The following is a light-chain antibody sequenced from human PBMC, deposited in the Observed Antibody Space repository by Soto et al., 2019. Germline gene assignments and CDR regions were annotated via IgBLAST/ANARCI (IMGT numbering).Light chain of an antibody. Sequence: EIVLTQTPATLSLSPGERATVSCRAGQSVSSYLAWYQQKPGQAPRLLIYGASNRATGIPDRFSGSGSGTDFTLTISRLEPEDFAVYYCQQYGSSPRTFGQGAKVDIK. CDR3: QQYGSSPRT. CDR2: GAS. CDR1: QSVSSY. V-gene: IGKV3-20*01. J-gene: IGKJ1*01.